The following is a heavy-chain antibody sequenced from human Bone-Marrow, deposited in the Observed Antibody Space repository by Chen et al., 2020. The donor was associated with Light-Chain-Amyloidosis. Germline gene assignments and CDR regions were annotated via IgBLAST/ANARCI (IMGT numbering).Heavy chain of an antibody. CDR1: GFPVSSNY. D-gene: IGHD1-26*01. J-gene: IGHJ4*02. CDR3: ARDENGGSYYSH. Sequence: EVQLVESGGGLIQPGGFLRLSGAASGFPVSSNYMSRVRQAPGKGREWVAVIYSGGSTYYADSVKGRFTISRDNSKNTLYLQMNSLRAEDTAVYYCARDENGGSYYSHWGQGTLVTVSS. V-gene: IGHV3-53*01. CDR2: IYSGGST.